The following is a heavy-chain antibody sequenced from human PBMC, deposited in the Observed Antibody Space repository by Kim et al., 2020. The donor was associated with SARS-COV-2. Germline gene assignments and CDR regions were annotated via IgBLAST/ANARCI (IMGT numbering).Heavy chain of an antibody. CDR2: ISYDGSNK. CDR3: AKGIRQWLVRINFDY. CDR1: GFTVSSYG. J-gene: IGHJ4*02. D-gene: IGHD6-19*01. V-gene: IGHV3-30*18. Sequence: GGSLRLSCAASGFTVSSYGMHWVRQAPGKGLEWVAVISYDGSNKYYADSVKGLFTISRDNSKNAMYQHMNSLRAEDTAVYYCAKGIRQWLVRINFDYWGQGTLVTVSS.